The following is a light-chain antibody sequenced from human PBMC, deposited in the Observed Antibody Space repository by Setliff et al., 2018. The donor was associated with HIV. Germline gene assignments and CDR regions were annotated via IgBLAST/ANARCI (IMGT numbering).Light chain of an antibody. CDR2: YDS. CDR1: NIGSKS. CDR3: RVWDSSSDHPYV. J-gene: IGLJ1*01. V-gene: IGLV3-21*01. Sequence: SYELAQPPSVSVAPGKTARITCGGNNIGSKSVHWYQQKPGQAPVVVIYYDSDRPSGIPERFSGSNSGNTATLTISRVEAGDEADYYCRVWDSSSDHPYVFGTGTKVTVL.